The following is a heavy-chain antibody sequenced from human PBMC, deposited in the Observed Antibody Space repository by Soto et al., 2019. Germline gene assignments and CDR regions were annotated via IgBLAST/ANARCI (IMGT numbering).Heavy chain of an antibody. CDR3: AKDAYGWELPRTVFDY. J-gene: IGHJ4*02. CDR2: ISYDGSNK. Sequence: PGGSLRLSCAASGFTFSSYAMHWVRQAPGKGLEWVAVISYDGSNKYYADSVKGRFTISRDNSKNTLYLQMNSLRAEDTAVYYCAKDAYGWELPRTVFDYWGQGTLVTVSS. V-gene: IGHV3-30*18. D-gene: IGHD1-26*01. CDR1: GFTFSSYA.